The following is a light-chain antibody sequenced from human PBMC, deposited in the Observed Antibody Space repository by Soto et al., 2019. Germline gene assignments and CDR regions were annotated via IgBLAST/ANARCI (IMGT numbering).Light chain of an antibody. CDR3: LLYGYSPPAYT. CDR2: GAF. CDR1: QSVSSRN. Sequence: EIVLTQSPGTLSLFPGERATLSCRASQSVSSRNLAWYRQKPGQAPSLLIYGAFNRATGIPDRFSGSGSATDFTLTISRLEPVDFALYYCLLYGYSPPAYTFGHGTKLDIK. V-gene: IGKV3-20*01. J-gene: IGKJ2*01.